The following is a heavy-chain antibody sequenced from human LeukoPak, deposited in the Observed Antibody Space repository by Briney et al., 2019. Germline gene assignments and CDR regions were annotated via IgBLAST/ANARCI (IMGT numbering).Heavy chain of an antibody. Sequence: SETLSLTCTVSGDSINSIIYYWAWVRKPPGKGLEWIGSICNGRTTYYNPSLKGRVTMSIDAAKNQFSLELTSVTAADTAVYYCARHFSEDGSNAAPFQHWGQGTLVTVSS. CDR2: ICNGRTT. CDR1: GDSINSIIYY. CDR3: ARHFSEDGSNAAPFQH. V-gene: IGHV4-39*01. J-gene: IGHJ1*01. D-gene: IGHD5-24*01.